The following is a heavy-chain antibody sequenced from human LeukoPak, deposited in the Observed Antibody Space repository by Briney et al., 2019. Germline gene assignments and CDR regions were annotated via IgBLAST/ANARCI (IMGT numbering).Heavy chain of an antibody. CDR2: INHSGST. CDR1: GGSFSGYY. J-gene: IGHJ4*02. Sequence: PSETLSLTCAVYGGSFSGYYWSWIRQPPGKELEWIGEINHSGSTNYNPSLKSRVTISVDTSKNQFSLKLPSVTAADTAVYYCARGKRGYSYGVDYWGQGTLVTVSS. D-gene: IGHD5-18*01. CDR3: ARGKRGYSYGVDY. V-gene: IGHV4-34*01.